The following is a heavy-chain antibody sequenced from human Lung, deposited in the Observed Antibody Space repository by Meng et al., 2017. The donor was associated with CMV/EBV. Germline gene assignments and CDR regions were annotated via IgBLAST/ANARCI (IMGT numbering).Heavy chain of an antibody. Sequence: SVXVSXXASGGTFSSYAISWVRQVPGQGLEWMGGIIPILGIANYAQKFQGRVTITADKSTSTAYMELSSLRSEDTAVYYCARDSITIFGVVTKNDYYYYGMDVWGQGXTVTVSS. V-gene: IGHV1-69*10. CDR3: ARDSITIFGVVTKNDYYYYGMDV. CDR1: GGTFSSYA. J-gene: IGHJ6*02. CDR2: IIPILGIA. D-gene: IGHD3-3*01.